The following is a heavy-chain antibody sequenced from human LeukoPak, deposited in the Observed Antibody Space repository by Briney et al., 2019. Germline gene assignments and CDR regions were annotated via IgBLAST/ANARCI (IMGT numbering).Heavy chain of an antibody. J-gene: IGHJ5*02. D-gene: IGHD2-8*01. Sequence: ASVKVSCKASGYTFTSYGIIWVRPAPGQGLEWMGWISAYNGNTNYAQKLQGRVTITTDTYTSTAYMELRSLRSDDTAVYYCARDSIVLMVYAMRNWFDPWGQGTLVTVSS. CDR2: ISAYNGNT. V-gene: IGHV1-18*01. CDR1: GYTFTSYG. CDR3: ARDSIVLMVYAMRNWFDP.